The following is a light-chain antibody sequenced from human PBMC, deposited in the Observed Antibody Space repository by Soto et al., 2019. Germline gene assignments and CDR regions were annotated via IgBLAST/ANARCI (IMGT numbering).Light chain of an antibody. V-gene: IGKV3-20*01. CDR1: QSISSTY. J-gene: IGKJ1*01. CDR3: HQYYAASWT. CDR2: AAS. Sequence: EIVLTQSPGTLSLSPGERATLSCRASQSISSTYLAWYRQKPGQAPRLLIYAASSRATGIPDRFSGSGSGTDFTLTISRLEPEDFAVYYCHQYYAASWTFGQATMVQIK.